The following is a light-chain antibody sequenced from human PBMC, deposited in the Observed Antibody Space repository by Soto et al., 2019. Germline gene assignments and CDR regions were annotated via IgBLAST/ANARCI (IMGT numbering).Light chain of an antibody. CDR3: SSYAGSNNVV. CDR1: SSDVRGYNY. V-gene: IGLV2-8*01. CDR2: EVS. J-gene: IGLJ2*01. Sequence: QSVLTQPPSASGSPGQSVTISCTGTSSDVRGYNYVSWYQQHPGKAPKLMIYEVSKRPSGVPDRFSGSKSGNTASLTVSGLQAEYEADYYCSSYAGSNNVVFGGGTKHTVL.